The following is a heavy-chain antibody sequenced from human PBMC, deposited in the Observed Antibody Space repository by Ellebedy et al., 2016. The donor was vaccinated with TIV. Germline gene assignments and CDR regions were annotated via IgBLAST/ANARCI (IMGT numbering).Heavy chain of an antibody. CDR1: GFSFTSNG. V-gene: IGHV3-30*02. CDR2: IPFDGSNT. D-gene: IGHD5-24*01. Sequence: GESLKISCATSGFSFTSNGMHWVRQAPGKGLEWVAFIPFDGSNTYYSDSVKGRFTISRDLSENTLCLQMDSLRPEDTAIYYCARDPGGYTLAFWGQGTLVTVSS. CDR3: ARDPGGYTLAF. J-gene: IGHJ4*02.